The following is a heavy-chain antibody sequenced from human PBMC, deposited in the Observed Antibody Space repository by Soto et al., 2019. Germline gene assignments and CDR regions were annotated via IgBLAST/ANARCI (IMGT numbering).Heavy chain of an antibody. CDR1: GGSFSGYY. Sequence: SETLSLTCAVYGGSFSGYYWGWIRQPPGKGLEWIGSVYFSGSTYYNPSLKSRVSISVDTSKNPFSLKLSSVTASDTAVYYCARHKIAGAGNWFDPWGQGTLVTVSS. V-gene: IGHV4-39*01. CDR3: ARHKIAGAGNWFDP. CDR2: VYFSGST. D-gene: IGHD6-13*01. J-gene: IGHJ5*02.